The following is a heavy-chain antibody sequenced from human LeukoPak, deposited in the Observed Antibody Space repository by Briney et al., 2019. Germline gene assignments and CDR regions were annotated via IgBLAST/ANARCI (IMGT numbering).Heavy chain of an antibody. D-gene: IGHD6-19*01. CDR3: AKELRIAVAGYFDY. Sequence: GGSLRLSCLTSGFTFSTNAMSWVRQAPGKGLEWISGISGSGASTYYADSVTGRFTISRDNSKNTLYLQMNSLRAEDTAVYYCAKELRIAVAGYFDYWGQGTLVTVSS. CDR2: ISGSGAST. V-gene: IGHV3-23*01. J-gene: IGHJ4*02. CDR1: GFTFSTNA.